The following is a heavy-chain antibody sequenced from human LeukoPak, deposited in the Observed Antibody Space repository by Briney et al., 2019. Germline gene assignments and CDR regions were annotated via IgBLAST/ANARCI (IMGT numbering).Heavy chain of an antibody. CDR2: ISAYNGNT. J-gene: IGHJ6*03. CDR3: ARVGMITFGGVIVIENYYYMDV. V-gene: IGHV1-18*01. D-gene: IGHD3-16*02. Sequence: ASVKVSCKASGYTFTSYGISWVRQAPGQGGEWMGWISAYNGNTNYAQKLQGRVTMTTDTSTSTAYMELRSLRSDGTAVYYCARVGMITFGGVIVIENYYYMDVWGKGTTVTVSS. CDR1: GYTFTSYG.